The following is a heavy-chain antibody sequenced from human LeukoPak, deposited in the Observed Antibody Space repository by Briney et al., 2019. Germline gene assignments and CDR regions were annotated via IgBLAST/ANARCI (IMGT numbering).Heavy chain of an antibody. CDR1: RFTFSSYA. CDR2: IGGSGGGI. D-gene: IGHD1-26*01. Sequence: GGSLRLSCAASRFTFSSYAMSWVRQAPGMRLEWVSTIGGSGGGIYYADSVKGRFTISRDNPKNTLYLQMNRLRAEDTAVYYCARDVGATDCWGQGTLVTVSS. V-gene: IGHV3-23*01. CDR3: ARDVGATDC. J-gene: IGHJ4*02.